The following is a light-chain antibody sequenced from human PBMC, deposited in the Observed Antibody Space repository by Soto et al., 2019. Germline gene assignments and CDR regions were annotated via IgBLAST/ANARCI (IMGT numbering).Light chain of an antibody. CDR1: QSVSSSY. CDR2: GAS. V-gene: IGKV3-20*01. Sequence: EIVLTQSPGTLSLSPGERATLSCRASQSVSSSYLAWYQQKPGQAPRLLIYGASSRATGIPDRFSGGWSGTHFTLTISRLEPEDFAVYYCQQYGSSPWTFGQGTKVEIK. J-gene: IGKJ1*01. CDR3: QQYGSSPWT.